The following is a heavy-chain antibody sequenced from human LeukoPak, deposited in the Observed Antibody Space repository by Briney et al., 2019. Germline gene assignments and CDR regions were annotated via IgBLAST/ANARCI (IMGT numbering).Heavy chain of an antibody. CDR2: IYSGGST. J-gene: IGHJ5*02. CDR1: GFTFSSYA. D-gene: IGHD6-13*01. V-gene: IGHV3-53*01. CDR3: ARYPAGRFDP. Sequence: GGSLRRSCAASGFTFSSYAMSWVRQAPGKGLEWVSVIYSGGSTYYADSVKGRFTISRDNSKNTLYLQMNSLRAEDTAVYYCARYPAGRFDPWGQGTLVTVSS.